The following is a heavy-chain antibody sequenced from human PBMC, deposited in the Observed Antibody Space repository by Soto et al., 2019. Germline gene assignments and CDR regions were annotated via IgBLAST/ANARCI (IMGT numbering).Heavy chain of an antibody. D-gene: IGHD2-2*01. CDR1: GGSFSGYY. V-gene: IGHV4-34*01. J-gene: IGHJ3*02. CDR2: INHSGST. CDR3: ARVSFCSSTSCSSGVPWRRRFGRAFDI. Sequence: SSETLSLTCAVYGGSFSGYYWSWIRQPPGKGLEWIGEINHSGSTNYNPSLKGRVTISVDTSKNQFSLKLSSVTAADTAVYYCARVSFCSSTSCSSGVPWRRRFGRAFDIWGQGTMVTVS.